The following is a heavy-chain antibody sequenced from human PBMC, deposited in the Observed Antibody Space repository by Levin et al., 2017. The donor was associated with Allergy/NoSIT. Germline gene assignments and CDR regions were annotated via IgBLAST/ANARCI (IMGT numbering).Heavy chain of an antibody. CDR1: GFTFSSYA. CDR2: ISGSGGST. CDR3: AKDPIAVAGIDYFDS. V-gene: IGHV3-23*01. Sequence: PGGSLRLSCAASGFTFSSYAMTWVRQAPGKGLQWVSVISGSGGSTYYADSVKGRFTISRDNSKNTLYLQMNSLRAEDTAVYYCAKDPIAVAGIDYFDSWGQGTLVTVSS. D-gene: IGHD6-19*01. J-gene: IGHJ4*02.